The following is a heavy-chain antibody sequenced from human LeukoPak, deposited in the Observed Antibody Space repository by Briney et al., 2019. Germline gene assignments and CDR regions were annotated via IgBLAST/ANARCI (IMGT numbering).Heavy chain of an antibody. V-gene: IGHV3-15*01. CDR1: GFTFSVTW. CDR2: FKSKAAGGTT. D-gene: IGHD1-26*01. Sequence: GGSLRLSCAASGFTFSVTWMSWVRQAPGRGLEWVGRFKSKAAGGTTDYAAPVAGRFTTSRDDSKNMLYLQMSSLKTEDTVVYYCTRGAPQADVFDIWGQGTMVTVSS. J-gene: IGHJ3*02. CDR3: TRGAPQADVFDI.